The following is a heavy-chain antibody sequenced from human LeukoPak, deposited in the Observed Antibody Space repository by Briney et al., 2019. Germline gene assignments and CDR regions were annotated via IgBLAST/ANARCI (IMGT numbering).Heavy chain of an antibody. CDR1: GFTFSSYS. CDR3: ARRRGYSYGPYYFDY. Sequence: GGSLRLSCAASGFTFSSYSMNWVRQAPGKGLEWVSSISSSSSYIYYADSVKGRFTISRDNAKNSLYLQMNSLRAEDTAVYYRARRRGYSYGPYYFDYWGQGTLVTVSS. D-gene: IGHD5-18*01. J-gene: IGHJ4*02. CDR2: ISSSSSYI. V-gene: IGHV3-21*01.